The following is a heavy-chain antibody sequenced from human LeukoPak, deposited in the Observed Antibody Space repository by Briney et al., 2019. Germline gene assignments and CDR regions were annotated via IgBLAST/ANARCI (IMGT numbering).Heavy chain of an antibody. J-gene: IGHJ5*02. Sequence: GGSLRLSCEASGFTFEDYGMTWVRQAPGKGLEWLANINWNGGSRAYAGSVKGRFTISRDNAKNSLYLQMSSLRAEDTALYYCARDQNYAWFDAWGQGSLVTVSS. V-gene: IGHV3-20*04. D-gene: IGHD1-7*01. CDR1: GFTFEDYG. CDR3: ARDQNYAWFDA. CDR2: INWNGGSR.